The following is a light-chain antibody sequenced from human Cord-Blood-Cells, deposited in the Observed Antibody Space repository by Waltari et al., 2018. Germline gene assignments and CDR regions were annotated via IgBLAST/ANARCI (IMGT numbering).Light chain of an antibody. J-gene: IGKJ5*01. CDR2: DAS. Sequence: DIQMTQSPSSLSASVGDRVTITCQASQDISNYLNWYQQKPGKAPKLLIYDASNLETGVPSRFSGSGSGTDFTFTISSLQPEDIATYYCQQYDKLPRSALGQGTRLEIK. V-gene: IGKV1-33*01. CDR1: QDISNY. CDR3: QQYDKLPRSA.